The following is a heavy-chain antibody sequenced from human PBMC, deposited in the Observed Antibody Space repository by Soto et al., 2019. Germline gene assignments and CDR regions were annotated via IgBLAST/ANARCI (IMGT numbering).Heavy chain of an antibody. CDR3: ARDYDFWSGSFGMDV. CDR2: VYTNGNT. V-gene: IGHV4-4*07. J-gene: IGHJ6*02. Sequence: QVQLQESGPGLVKPSETLSLTCSVSGASISGYYWSWIRQAAGTGLLWIGRVYTNGNTNYNPSLKSRVTMSVDTSRNQFSLKLTSVTAADTAVYYCARDYDFWSGSFGMDVWGQGTTVTVSS. CDR1: GASISGYY. D-gene: IGHD3-3*01.